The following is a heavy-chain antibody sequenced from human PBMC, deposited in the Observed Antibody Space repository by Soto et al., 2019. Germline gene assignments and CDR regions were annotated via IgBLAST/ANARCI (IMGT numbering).Heavy chain of an antibody. J-gene: IGHJ6*02. Sequence: GESLKISCESSGYTFANYWIGWVRQVPGKGLEWVAIIYPSDSRTIYSPSFQGQVTISADKSISTAYLQCSSLKASDTAMYYCARHRGGRGDMFYYYYGMDVWGQGTTVTVSS. CDR1: GYTFANYW. CDR2: IYPSDSRT. D-gene: IGHD3-10*01. V-gene: IGHV5-51*01. CDR3: ARHRGGRGDMFYYYYGMDV.